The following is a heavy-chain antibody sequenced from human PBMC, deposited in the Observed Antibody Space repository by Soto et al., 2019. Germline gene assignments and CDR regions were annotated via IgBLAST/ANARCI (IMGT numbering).Heavy chain of an antibody. J-gene: IGHJ5*02. CDR3: ATRITVFGLLIPPFDP. V-gene: IGHV4-34*01. D-gene: IGHD3-3*01. CDR2: INHTGGT. Sequence: PSETLSLTCAVYGGSVNGYYWNWIRQPPGKGLEWIGEINHTGGTHYNPSLKSRVTMSVDTSKNQFSLRLSSVTAADTAIYYCATRITVFGLLIPPFDPWGQGTLVTVLL. CDR1: GGSVNGYY.